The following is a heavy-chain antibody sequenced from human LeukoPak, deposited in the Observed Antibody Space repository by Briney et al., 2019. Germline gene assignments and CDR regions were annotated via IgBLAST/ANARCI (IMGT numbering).Heavy chain of an antibody. CDR1: GYTFTAYY. Sequence: GASVKVSCKASGYTFTAYYIHWVRQAPGQGLEWMGWISAYNGNTNYAQKLQGRVTMTTDTSTSTAYMELRSLRSDDTAVYYCARRAATVTPFDYWGQGTLVTVSS. CDR3: ARRAATVTPFDY. D-gene: IGHD4-17*01. V-gene: IGHV1-18*04. J-gene: IGHJ4*02. CDR2: ISAYNGNT.